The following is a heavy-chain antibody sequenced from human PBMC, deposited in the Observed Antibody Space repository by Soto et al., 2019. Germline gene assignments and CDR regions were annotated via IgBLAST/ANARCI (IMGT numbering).Heavy chain of an antibody. Sequence: QVQLQESGPGVVEPSQTLSLTCTVSGGSINNNGYFWSWIRQPPGSGPEWIGHIYNSGSTYSTPSLKSRLTISVDTSKNQYSLKLSSVTAAATAVYYCARAPSGDKVDCWGQGTLVTVSS. V-gene: IGHV4-30-4*01. CDR3: ARAPSGDKVDC. D-gene: IGHD1-26*01. J-gene: IGHJ4*02. CDR1: GGSINNNGYF. CDR2: IYNSGST.